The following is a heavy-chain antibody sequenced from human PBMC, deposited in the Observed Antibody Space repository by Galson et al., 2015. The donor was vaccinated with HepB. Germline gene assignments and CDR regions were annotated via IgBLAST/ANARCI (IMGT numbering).Heavy chain of an antibody. Sequence: SLRLSCAASGFTVSSTYMSWVRQAPGKGLEWVSIIYRGRTTYYTDSVKGRITISRDNSGNTRYRQMNSLIAEDTAVYFCARILRYYFYYMDVWGKGTTVTVSS. J-gene: IGHJ6*03. CDR2: IYRGRTT. CDR3: ARILRYYFYYMDV. V-gene: IGHV3-53*01. CDR1: GFTVSSTY. D-gene: IGHD4-17*01.